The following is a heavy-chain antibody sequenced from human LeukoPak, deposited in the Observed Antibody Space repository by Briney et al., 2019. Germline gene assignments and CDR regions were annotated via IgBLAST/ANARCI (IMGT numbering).Heavy chain of an antibody. J-gene: IGHJ5*02. CDR3: ARLTYYGSGSYSNWFDP. CDR2: IKQDGSEE. D-gene: IGHD3-10*01. CDR1: GFSFSGYW. V-gene: IGHV3-7*01. Sequence: GGSLRLSCAASGFSFSGYWMSWVRQAPGKGLEWVANIKQDGSEEYYVDSVKSRFTISRDNAKNSLYLQMNSLRAEDTAVYYCARLTYYGSGSYSNWFDPWGQGTLVTVSS.